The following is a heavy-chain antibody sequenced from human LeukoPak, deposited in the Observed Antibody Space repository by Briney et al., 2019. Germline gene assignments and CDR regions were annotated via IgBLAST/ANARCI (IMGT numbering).Heavy chain of an antibody. CDR1: GDSVSSTSAA. J-gene: IGHJ4*02. V-gene: IGHV6-1*01. Sequence: SQTLSLTCALSGDSVSSTSAAWNWIRQSPSRCLEWLGRTYYRSKWYNDYAVSVKSRITINPDTSKNQSSLQLNSVTPEDTAVYYCATRGQICSSTSCYTSFDYWGQGTLVTVSS. D-gene: IGHD2-2*02. CDR3: ATRGQICSSTSCYTSFDY. CDR2: TYYRSKWYN.